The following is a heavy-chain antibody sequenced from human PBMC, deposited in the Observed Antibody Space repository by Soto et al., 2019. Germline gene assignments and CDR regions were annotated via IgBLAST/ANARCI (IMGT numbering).Heavy chain of an antibody. CDR1: GGSISSYY. J-gene: IGHJ4*02. CDR3: ARERAAAGTGGIDY. D-gene: IGHD6-13*01. V-gene: IGHV4-59*01. CDR2: IYYSGST. Sequence: SETLSLTCTVSGGSISSYYWSWIRQPPGKGLEWIGYIYYSGSTNYNPSLKSRVTISVDTSKNQFSLKLSSVTAADTAVYYCARERAAAGTGGIDYWGQGTLVTVSS.